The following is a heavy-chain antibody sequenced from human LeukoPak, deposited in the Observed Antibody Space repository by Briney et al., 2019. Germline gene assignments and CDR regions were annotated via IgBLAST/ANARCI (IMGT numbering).Heavy chain of an antibody. CDR2: INTNTGNP. CDR3: ARGLDYYDSSGYQNWFDP. D-gene: IGHD3-22*01. Sequence: ASVKVSCKASGYTFTGYYMHWVRQAPGQGLEWMGWINTNTGNPTYAQGFTGRFVFSLDTSVSTACLQISSLKAEDTAVYYCARGLDYYDSSGYQNWFDPWGQGTLVTVSS. CDR1: GYTFTGYY. V-gene: IGHV7-4-1*02. J-gene: IGHJ5*02.